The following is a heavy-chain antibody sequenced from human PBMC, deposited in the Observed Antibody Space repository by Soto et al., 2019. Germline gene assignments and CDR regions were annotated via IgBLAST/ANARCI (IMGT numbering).Heavy chain of an antibody. V-gene: IGHV3-23*01. CDR1: GFTFNNYA. D-gene: IGHD2-2*01. CDR2: INNGGDNI. CDR3: AKTFLARYCSSSICYDPADYFDY. J-gene: IGHJ4*02. Sequence: GGSLRLSCASSGFTFNNYAMSWVRQAPGKGLEWVSSINNGGDNIYYADSVKGRFTISRDNSKSTLYLQMNSLRAEDTAVYYCAKTFLARYCSSSICYDPADYFDYWGQGTLVTVSS.